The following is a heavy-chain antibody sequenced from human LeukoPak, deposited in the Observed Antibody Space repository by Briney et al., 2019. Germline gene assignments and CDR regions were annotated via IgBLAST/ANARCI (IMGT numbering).Heavy chain of an antibody. V-gene: IGHV3-23*01. J-gene: IGHJ4*02. CDR3: ATQEGDTAMVN. CDR2: ISGSGGST. Sequence: GGSLRLSCAASGFTFSSYAMSWVRQAPGKELEWVSAISGSGGSTYYADSVKGRFTISRDNSKNTLYLQMNSLRAEDTAVYYCATQEGDTAMVNWGQGTLVTVSS. CDR1: GFTFSSYA. D-gene: IGHD5-18*01.